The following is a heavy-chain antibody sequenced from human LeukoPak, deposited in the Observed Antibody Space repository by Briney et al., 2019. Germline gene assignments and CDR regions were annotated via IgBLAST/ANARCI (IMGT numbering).Heavy chain of an antibody. CDR3: ALPVFYDSRGYLNDAFDI. CDR1: GYSFTSYW. Sequence: ESLKISCKGSGYSFTSYWIGWVRQMPGKPLEWMGIIYPVDSDTRYSPSFQGQVTISADKSISTAYLQWSSLKASDTAMYYCALPVFYDSRGYLNDAFDIWGQGTMATVSS. J-gene: IGHJ3*02. V-gene: IGHV5-51*01. D-gene: IGHD3-22*01. CDR2: IYPVDSDT.